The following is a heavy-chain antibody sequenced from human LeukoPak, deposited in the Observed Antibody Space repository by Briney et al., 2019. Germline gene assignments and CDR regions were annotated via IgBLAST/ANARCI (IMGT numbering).Heavy chain of an antibody. CDR1: GYTFTGYY. V-gene: IGHV1-2*02. CDR2: INPNSGGT. CDR3: ARTTPEVDTAMVLIYLYWFDP. Sequence: ASVKVSCKASGYTFTGYYMHWVRQAPGQGLEWMGWINPNSGGTNYAQKFQGRVTMTRDTSISTAYMELSRLRSDDTAVYYCARTTPEVDTAMVLIYLYWFDPWGQGTLVTVSS. J-gene: IGHJ5*02. D-gene: IGHD5-18*01.